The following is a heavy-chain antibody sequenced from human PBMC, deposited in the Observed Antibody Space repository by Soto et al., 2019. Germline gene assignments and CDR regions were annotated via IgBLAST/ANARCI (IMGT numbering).Heavy chain of an antibody. Sequence: QVQLQESGPGLVKPSGTLSLTCAVSSGSISTSNWWSWVRQPPGKGLEWIGEIYRSGSTNYNPSLKSRVTISVEKAKNQFPLKLSSVPAAETAGDYCARGNRDYYLYIDGWGKGTTVTVSS. CDR1: SGSISTSNW. D-gene: IGHD3-10*01. CDR3: ARGNRDYYLYIDG. J-gene: IGHJ6*03. CDR2: IYRSGST. V-gene: IGHV4-4*02.